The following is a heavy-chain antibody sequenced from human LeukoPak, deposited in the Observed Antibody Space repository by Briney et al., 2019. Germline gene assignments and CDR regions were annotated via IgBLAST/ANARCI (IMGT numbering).Heavy chain of an antibody. Sequence: ASVKVSCKAFGYTFTGYYMHWVRQAPGQGLEWMGWISAYNGNTNYAQKLQGRVTMTTDTSTSTAYMELRSLRSDDTAVYYCASASGSSGAYYYYMDVWGKGTTVTVSS. CDR1: GYTFTGYY. CDR3: ASASGSSGAYYYYMDV. D-gene: IGHD1-26*01. CDR2: ISAYNGNT. J-gene: IGHJ6*03. V-gene: IGHV1-18*04.